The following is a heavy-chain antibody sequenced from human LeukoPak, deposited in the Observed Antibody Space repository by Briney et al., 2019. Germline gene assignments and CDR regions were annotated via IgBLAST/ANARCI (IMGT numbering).Heavy chain of an antibody. CDR1: GGTFSNYA. V-gene: IGHV1-69*06. J-gene: IGHJ4*02. D-gene: IGHD6-19*01. CDR3: ARRVFSGWGYYFDY. Sequence: GASVKVSCKASGGTFSNYAISWVRQAPGQGLEWMGGIIPIFGTANYAQKFRGRVTVTADKSTRTAYMELSSLRSDDTAIYYCARRVFSGWGYYFDYWGQGTLVTVSS. CDR2: IIPIFGTA.